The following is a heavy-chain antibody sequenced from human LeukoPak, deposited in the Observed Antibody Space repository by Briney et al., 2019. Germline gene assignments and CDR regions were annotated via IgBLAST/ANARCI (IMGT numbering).Heavy chain of an antibody. D-gene: IGHD2-21*02. J-gene: IGHJ3*02. Sequence: GGSLRLSCAASGFTFSSYSLNWVRQAPGKGLEWVSHISSGSSAIFYADSVRGRFTISRDNAKNSLYMQMISLRDEDTAVYYCAREPRYCGSDCGAFDIWGQGTMVTVSS. CDR3: AREPRYCGSDCGAFDI. V-gene: IGHV3-48*02. CDR1: GFTFSSYS. CDR2: ISSGSSAI.